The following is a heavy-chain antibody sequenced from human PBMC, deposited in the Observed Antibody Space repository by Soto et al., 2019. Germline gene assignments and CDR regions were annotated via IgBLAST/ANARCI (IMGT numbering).Heavy chain of an antibody. V-gene: IGHV4-34*01. J-gene: IGHJ4*02. Sequence: SETLSLTCAVYGGSFSGYYWSWIRQPPGKGLEWIGEINHSGSTNYNPSLKSRVTISVDTSKNQFSLKLSSVTAADTAVYYCGRVKYYYGSGSYLPSRPLDYWGQGTLVTVSS. CDR3: GRVKYYYGSGSYLPSRPLDY. CDR1: GGSFSGYY. D-gene: IGHD3-10*01. CDR2: INHSGST.